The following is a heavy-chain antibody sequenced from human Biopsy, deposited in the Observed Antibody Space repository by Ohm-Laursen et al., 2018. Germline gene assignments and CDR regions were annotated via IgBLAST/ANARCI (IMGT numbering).Heavy chain of an antibody. Sequence: PPGTLSLTCSVSGGSVRGYYWSWIRQTSGTGLAWIGHIFDDGATNYSPSPSLQGRVTLSIDTSETPFSLTLTSLTRADTGVYYCARVRGSGFFAFDIWGRGTTVSVSS. D-gene: IGHD3-3*01. J-gene: IGHJ3*02. CDR1: GGSVRGYY. CDR3: ARVRGSGFFAFDI. CDR2: IFDDGAT. V-gene: IGHV4-59*02.